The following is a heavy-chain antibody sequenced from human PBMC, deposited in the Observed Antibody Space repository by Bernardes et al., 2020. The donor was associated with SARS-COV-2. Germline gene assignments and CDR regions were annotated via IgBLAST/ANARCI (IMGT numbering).Heavy chain of an antibody. CDR2: ISYTGGTQ. D-gene: IGHD3-22*01. CDR3: AKEVTMKVAHGLDV. J-gene: IGHJ6*02. Sequence: GGSLRLSCAASGFTFSSYGMQWVRQAPGKGLEWVAVISYTGGTQYYADSVKGRFTISRDNSKNTLYLQMNSLRAEDTAVYYCAKEVTMKVAHGLDVWGQGTTVTVSS. CDR1: GFTFSSYG. V-gene: IGHV3-30*18.